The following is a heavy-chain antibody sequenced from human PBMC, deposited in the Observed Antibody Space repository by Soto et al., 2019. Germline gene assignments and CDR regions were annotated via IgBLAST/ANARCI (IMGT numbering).Heavy chain of an antibody. J-gene: IGHJ5*02. CDR1: GGSISSGDYY. CDR3: ARDFGENGMFGWFDP. D-gene: IGHD3-10*01. CDR2: IYYSGST. V-gene: IGHV4-30-4*01. Sequence: SETLSLTCTVSGGSISSGDYYWSWIRQPPGKGLEWIGYIYYSGSTYYNPSLKSRVTISVDTSKNQFSLKLSSVTAADTAVYYCARDFGENGMFGWFDPWGQGTLVTSPQ.